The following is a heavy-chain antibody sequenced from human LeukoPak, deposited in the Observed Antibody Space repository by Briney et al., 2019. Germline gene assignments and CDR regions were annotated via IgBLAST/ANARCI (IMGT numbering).Heavy chain of an antibody. V-gene: IGHV5-51*01. CDR1: GYSFTSCW. D-gene: IGHD2-2*01. J-gene: IGHJ4*02. Sequence: GASLKISCKGFGYSFTSCWIGWVRQLPGKGVEWMGIIYPGDSGTTYSPSFQGQVTISADKSINTAYLQLSSLKASDTAVYYCARFYQLPKFDYWGQGTLVTVSS. CDR3: ARFYQLPKFDY. CDR2: IYPGDSGT.